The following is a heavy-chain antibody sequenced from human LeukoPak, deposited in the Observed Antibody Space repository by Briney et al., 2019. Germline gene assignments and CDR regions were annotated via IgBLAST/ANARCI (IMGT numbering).Heavy chain of an antibody. D-gene: IGHD3-10*01. CDR2: IYHSGST. CDR3: ARGGSGSYYPYTFDY. CDR1: GYSISSGYY. V-gene: IGHV4-38-2*02. Sequence: SETLSLTCTVSGYSISSGYYWGWIRQPPGKGLEWIGSIYHSGSTYYNPSLKSRVTISVDTSKNQFSLKLSSVTAADTAVYYCARGGSGSYYPYTFDYWGQGTLVTVSS. J-gene: IGHJ4*02.